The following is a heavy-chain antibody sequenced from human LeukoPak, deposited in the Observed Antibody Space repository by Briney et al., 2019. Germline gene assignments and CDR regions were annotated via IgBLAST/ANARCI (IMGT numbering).Heavy chain of an antibody. J-gene: IGHJ6*03. V-gene: IGHV4-59*12. CDR2: IHYSGST. CDR1: GGSISGYY. Sequence: SETLSLTCSVSGGSISGYYWSWIRQSPGKGLDWIGNIHYSGSTNYNPSLKSRVTISVDTSKNQFSLKLSSVTAADTAVYYCARRAYYGSGSYPTHYYYYMDVWGKGTTVTISS. D-gene: IGHD3-10*01. CDR3: ARRAYYGSGSYPTHYYYYMDV.